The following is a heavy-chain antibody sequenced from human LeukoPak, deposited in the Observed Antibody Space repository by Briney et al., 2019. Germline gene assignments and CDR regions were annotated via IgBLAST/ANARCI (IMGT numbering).Heavy chain of an antibody. J-gene: IGHJ1*01. CDR3: ARGADVIVVARAEYFQH. CDR1: GGSFSGYY. CDR2: INHSGST. Sequence: PSETLSLTCAVYGGSFSGYYWSWIRQPPGKGLEWIGEINHSGSTNYNPSLKSRVTISVDTSTNQFSLKLSSVTAADTAVYYCARGADVIVVARAEYFQHWGQGTLVTVSS. D-gene: IGHD3-22*01. V-gene: IGHV4-34*01.